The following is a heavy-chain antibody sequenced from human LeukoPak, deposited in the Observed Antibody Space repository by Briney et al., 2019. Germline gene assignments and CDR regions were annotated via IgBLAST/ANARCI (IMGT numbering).Heavy chain of an antibody. CDR3: TSQLWNPTRSYYYYGMDV. J-gene: IGHJ6*02. CDR2: IRSKANSYAT. Sequence: PGGSLRLSCAASGFTFSGSAMHWVRQASGKGLEWVGRIRSKANSYATAYAASVKGRFTISRDDSKNTAYLQMNSLKTEDTAVYYCTSQLWNPTRSYYYYGMDVWGQGTTVTVSS. D-gene: IGHD1-1*01. CDR1: GFTFSGSA. V-gene: IGHV3-73*01.